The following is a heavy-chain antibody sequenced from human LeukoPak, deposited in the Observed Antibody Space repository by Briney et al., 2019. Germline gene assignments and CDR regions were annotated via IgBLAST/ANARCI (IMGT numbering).Heavy chain of an antibody. CDR1: GYTFTGYY. D-gene: IGHD3-16*02. J-gene: IGHJ4*02. Sequence: GASVKVSCKASGYTFTGYYMHWVRQAPGQGLEWMGWINPNSGGTNYAQKFQGWVTMTRDTSISTAYMELSRLRSDDTAVYYCARDPSPVWGSYRSGSYFDYWGQGTLVTVSS. CDR3: ARDPSPVWGSYRSGSYFDY. CDR2: INPNSGGT. V-gene: IGHV1-2*04.